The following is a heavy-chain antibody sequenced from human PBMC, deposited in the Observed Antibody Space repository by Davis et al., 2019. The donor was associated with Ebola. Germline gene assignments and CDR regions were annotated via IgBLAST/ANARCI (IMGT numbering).Heavy chain of an antibody. CDR2: IYYREST. Sequence: MPGGSLRLSCTVSGGSISSSYWSWTPQLPGKGLEWIGYIYYRESTNYHPSLQSRVTISVDTSKNQFSLKVSSVTAADTAVYYCARQGVAIPHDYWGQGTLVTVSS. V-gene: IGHV4-59*08. J-gene: IGHJ4*02. CDR3: ARQGVAIPHDY. CDR1: GGSISSSY. D-gene: IGHD2-15*01.